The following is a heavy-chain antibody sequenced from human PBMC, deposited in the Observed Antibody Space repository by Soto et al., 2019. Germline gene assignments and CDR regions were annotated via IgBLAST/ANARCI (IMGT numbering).Heavy chain of an antibody. Sequence: PSETLSLPCTGSGGSVSSGSYYWSWIRQPPGKGLEWIGYIYYSGSTNYNPSLKSRVTISVDTSKNQFSLKLSSVTAADSAVYYCARWRLNYYGMDVWGQGTTVTVSS. CDR2: IYYSGST. CDR1: GGSVSSGSYY. J-gene: IGHJ6*02. CDR3: ARWRLNYYGMDV. V-gene: IGHV4-61*01.